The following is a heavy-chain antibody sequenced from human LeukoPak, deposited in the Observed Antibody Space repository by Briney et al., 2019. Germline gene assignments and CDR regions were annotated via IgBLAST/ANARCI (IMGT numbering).Heavy chain of an antibody. CDR3: AKGVAVAGTPPGGDY. CDR2: IDLEHGKP. J-gene: IGHJ4*02. D-gene: IGHD6-19*01. CDR1: GYSLIELS. Sequence: ASVKVSCKVSGYSLIELSTHWVRQAPGKGLEWMGGIDLEHGKPVYAQKFQGRVTMTEDTTTDTAYMEVNGLTSEDTAIYYCAKGVAVAGTPPGGDYWGQGTLLTVSS. V-gene: IGHV1-24*01.